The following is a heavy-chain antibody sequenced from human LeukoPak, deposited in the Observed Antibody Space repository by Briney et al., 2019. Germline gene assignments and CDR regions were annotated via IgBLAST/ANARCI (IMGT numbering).Heavy chain of an antibody. D-gene: IGHD5-12*01. CDR1: GFTFSSYA. CDR3: ARGGPTTLYGMDV. Sequence: GGSLRLSCAASGFTFSSYAMHWVRQAPGKGLEYASVISSNGGSTYYANSVKGRFTISRDNSKNTLYLQMGSLRAEDMAVYYCARGGPTTLYGMDVWGQGTTVTVSS. J-gene: IGHJ6*02. CDR2: ISSNGGST. V-gene: IGHV3-64*01.